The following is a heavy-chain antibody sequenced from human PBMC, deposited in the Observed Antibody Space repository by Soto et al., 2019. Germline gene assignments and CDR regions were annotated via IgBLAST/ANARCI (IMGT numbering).Heavy chain of an antibody. Sequence: PGESLKISCKGSGYSFTNYWIVWVRQMPGKGLEWMGIIYPGDSDTRYSPSFRGRVTISADKSISTAYLEWSSLEASGTAVFYFSKFLPYGFASGIKQPFGHWGQGTLGTVSS. CDR1: GYSFTNYW. V-gene: IGHV5-51*03. J-gene: IGHJ4*02. CDR3: SKFLPYGFASGIKQPFGH. D-gene: IGHD3-10*01. CDR2: IYPGDSDT.